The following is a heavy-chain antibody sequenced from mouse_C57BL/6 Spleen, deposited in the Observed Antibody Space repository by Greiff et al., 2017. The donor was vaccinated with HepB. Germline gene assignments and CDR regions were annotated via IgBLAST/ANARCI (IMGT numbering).Heavy chain of an antibody. CDR2: IYPGGGYT. V-gene: IGHV1-63*01. CDR1: GYTFTNYW. Sequence: VKLMESGAELVRPGTSVKMSCKASGYTFTNYWIGWAKQRPGHGLEWIGDIYPGGGYTNYNEKFKGKATLTADKSSSTAYMQFSSLTSEDSAIYYCARKGDGYAMDYWGQGTSVTVTS. CDR3: ARKGDGYAMDY. D-gene: IGHD2-3*01. J-gene: IGHJ4*01.